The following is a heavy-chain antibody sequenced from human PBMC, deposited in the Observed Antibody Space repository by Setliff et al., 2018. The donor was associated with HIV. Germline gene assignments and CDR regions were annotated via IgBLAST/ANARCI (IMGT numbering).Heavy chain of an antibody. V-gene: IGHV4-4*09. CDR3: ARRIDNSGSFPDKNWFDT. D-gene: IGHD3-10*01. Sequence: SETLSLTCAVYGGSFNGYCWNWIRQSPGRGLEWIGFIFSSGSTKYNPSLQSRVTMSIDTSKNQFSLKLTSVTAADTAVYYCARRIDNSGSFPDKNWFDTWGQGSLVTVSS. CDR2: IFSSGST. CDR1: GGSFNGYC. J-gene: IGHJ5*02.